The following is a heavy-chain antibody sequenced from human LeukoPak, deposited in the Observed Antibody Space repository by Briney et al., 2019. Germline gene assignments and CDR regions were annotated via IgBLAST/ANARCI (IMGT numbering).Heavy chain of an antibody. Sequence: PSETLSLTCAVSGGSISSSNWWSWVRQPPGKGLEWIGEIYHSGSTNYNPSLKSRVTISVDKSKNQFSLKLSSVTAADTAVYYCARGDVRGVISRGYYMDVWGKGTTVTVSS. D-gene: IGHD3-10*01. J-gene: IGHJ6*03. CDR3: ARGDVRGVISRGYYMDV. CDR1: GGSISSSNW. V-gene: IGHV4-4*02. CDR2: IYHSGST.